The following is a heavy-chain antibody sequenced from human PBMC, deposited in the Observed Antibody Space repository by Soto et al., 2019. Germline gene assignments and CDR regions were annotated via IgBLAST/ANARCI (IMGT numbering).Heavy chain of an antibody. J-gene: IGHJ3*02. V-gene: IGHV5-10-1*03. Sequence: EVQLVQSGAEVKKPGESLRISCKGSGYSFTSYWISWVRQMPGKGLEWMGRIDPSDSYTNYSPSFQGHVTISADKSISTAYLQWSSLKASDTAMYYCARRDCSSTSCAIDAFDIWGQGTMVTVSS. CDR1: GYSFTSYW. CDR2: IDPSDSYT. CDR3: ARRDCSSTSCAIDAFDI. D-gene: IGHD2-2*01.